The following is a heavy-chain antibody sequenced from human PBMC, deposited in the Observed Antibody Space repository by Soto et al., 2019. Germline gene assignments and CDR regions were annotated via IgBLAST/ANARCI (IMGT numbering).Heavy chain of an antibody. J-gene: IGHJ4*02. D-gene: IGHD6-19*01. V-gene: IGHV4-34*01. CDR1: GGSFSGYY. CDR2: ITHSGIT. Sequence: QVLLEQRGAGLLKPSETLSLTCAVYGGSFSGYYWTWIRQPPGRGLEWLGDITHSGITDYNPSLKRRVSISLDTSKTHFSLKLNSVSAADTAVYYCAVGPRMWLAGGGYWGQGTLVTVSS. CDR3: AVGPRMWLAGGGY.